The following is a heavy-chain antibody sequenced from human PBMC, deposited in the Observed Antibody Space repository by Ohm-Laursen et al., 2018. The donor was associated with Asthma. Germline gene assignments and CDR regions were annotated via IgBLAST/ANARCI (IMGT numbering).Heavy chain of an antibody. CDR3: ARVGGREST. J-gene: IGHJ5*02. CDR2: IYYSGST. D-gene: IGHD2-15*01. Sequence: DTLSLTCTVSGGSISSYYWSWIRQPPGKGLEWIGYIYYSGSTNYNPSLKSRVTISVDTSKNQFSLKLSSVTAADTAVYYCARVGGRESTWGQGTLVTVSS. CDR1: GGSISSYY. V-gene: IGHV4-59*07.